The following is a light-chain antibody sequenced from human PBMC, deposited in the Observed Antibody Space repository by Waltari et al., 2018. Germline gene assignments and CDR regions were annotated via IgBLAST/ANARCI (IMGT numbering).Light chain of an antibody. CDR1: QSGVYRSDNKNY. Sequence: DIVMTQSPHSLAVSLGERATLYCKSSQSGVYRSDNKNYLAWYQHKPGQPRKLLFYWASTREAGVPDRFSASGSGTDFTLTINNLQAEDVAVYYCQQYYRSRTFGQGTKVEIK. J-gene: IGKJ1*01. CDR2: WAS. CDR3: QQYYRSRT. V-gene: IGKV4-1*01.